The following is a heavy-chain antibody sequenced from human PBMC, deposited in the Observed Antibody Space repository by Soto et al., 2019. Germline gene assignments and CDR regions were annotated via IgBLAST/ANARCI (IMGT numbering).Heavy chain of an antibody. Sequence: WGSLRLSCAASGFTFNSYAMSWVRQAPGKGPEWVSAISGSGDRIYYADSVKGRFTTSRDTSKNTLYLQMNSLRADDTAVYYCAKAKSYYDFWSAYYTADYWGQGTLVTVSS. D-gene: IGHD3-3*01. CDR2: ISGSGDRI. CDR1: GFTFNSYA. V-gene: IGHV3-23*01. CDR3: AKAKSYYDFWSAYYTADY. J-gene: IGHJ4*02.